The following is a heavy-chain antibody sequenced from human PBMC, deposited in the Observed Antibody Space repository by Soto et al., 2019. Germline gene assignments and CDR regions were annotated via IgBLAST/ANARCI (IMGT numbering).Heavy chain of an antibody. J-gene: IGHJ4*02. Sequence: QLQLQESGPGLVKPSETLSLTCTVSGGSISSSSHYWGCIRLPPGKGLEWIGSIYYSGCTSYNPSLKTRVTITVYTSKNQFAMKLTSATDADTAVYYCASHTPAVSLSDHWAQGTPVTVSS. D-gene: IGHD2-15*01. CDR3: ASHTPAVSLSDH. CDR2: IYYSGCT. V-gene: IGHV4-39*01. CDR1: GGSISSSSHY.